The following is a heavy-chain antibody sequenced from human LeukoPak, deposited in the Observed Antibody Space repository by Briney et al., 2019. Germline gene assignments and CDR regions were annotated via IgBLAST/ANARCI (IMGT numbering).Heavy chain of an antibody. J-gene: IGHJ4*02. CDR1: GGXISGYY. CDR2: IYYGGST. D-gene: IGHD1-26*01. V-gene: IGHV4-59*01. CDR3: ARGLLVGNTGYYFDY. Sequence: SETLSLTCTVSGGXISGYYWTWIRQPPGKGLEWIGYIYYGGSTNYHPSLKSRVTLSVDTSKKQFSLKLSSVTAADTAVYYCARGLLVGNTGYYFDYWGQGTLVTVSS.